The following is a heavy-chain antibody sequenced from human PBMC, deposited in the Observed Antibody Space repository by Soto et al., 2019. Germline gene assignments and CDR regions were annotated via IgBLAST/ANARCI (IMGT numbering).Heavy chain of an antibody. J-gene: IGHJ4*02. Sequence: EVQLLESGGGLVQPGGSLRLSCAASGFTFSSYAMSWVRLAPGKGLEWFSSIGGSGGTYYADSVKGRFTLSRDNSKNMLYLHLNSLRAEDTAMYYCAKGQGWSYYYDSWGQGTLVTVSS. CDR3: AKGQGWSYYYDS. V-gene: IGHV3-23*01. CDR2: IGGSGGT. D-gene: IGHD2-15*01. CDR1: GFTFSSYA.